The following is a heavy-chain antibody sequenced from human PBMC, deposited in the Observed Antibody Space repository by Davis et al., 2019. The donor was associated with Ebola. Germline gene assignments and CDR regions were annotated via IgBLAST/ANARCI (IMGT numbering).Heavy chain of an antibody. D-gene: IGHD1-1*01. CDR3: AKDHWHGDYFDY. CDR1: GFTFSSYA. J-gene: IGHJ4*02. CDR2: ISYDGSNK. V-gene: IGHV3-30-3*01. Sequence: GESLKISCAASGFTFSSYAMHWVRQAPGKGLEWVAVISYDGSNKYYADSVKGRFTISRDNSKNTLYLQMNSLRAEDTAVYYCAKDHWHGDYFDYWGQGTLVTVSS.